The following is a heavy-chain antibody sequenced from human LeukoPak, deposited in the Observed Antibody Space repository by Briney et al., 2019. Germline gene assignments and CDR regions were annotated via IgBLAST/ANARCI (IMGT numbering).Heavy chain of an antibody. CDR2: INHSGST. CDR1: GGSFSGYY. J-gene: IGHJ4*02. CDR3: ARGRRAYCSGGSCCHFDY. Sequence: PSETLSLTCAVYGGSFSGYYWSWIRQPPGKGREWIGEINHSGSTNYNPSLKSRVTISVDPSKTQSSLKLSSVPAADTAVYYCARGRRAYCSGGSCCHFDYWGQGTLVTVSS. D-gene: IGHD2-15*01. V-gene: IGHV4-34*01.